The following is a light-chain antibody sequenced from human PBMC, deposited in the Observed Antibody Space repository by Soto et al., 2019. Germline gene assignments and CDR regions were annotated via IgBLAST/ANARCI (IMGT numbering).Light chain of an antibody. CDR2: DAS. CDR1: QSISKW. V-gene: IGKV1-5*01. J-gene: IGKJ1*01. Sequence: DIQMTQSPSTLSASVGERVTITCRASQSISKWLAWYQQKPGKAPKVLIFDASILKSGVPSRFSGSGSGTEFTLTISSLQPDDFATCYCQQYNDYLTWTFGQGTKVEIK. CDR3: QQYNDYLTWT.